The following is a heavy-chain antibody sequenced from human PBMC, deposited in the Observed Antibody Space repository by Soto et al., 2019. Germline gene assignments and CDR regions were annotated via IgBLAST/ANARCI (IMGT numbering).Heavy chain of an antibody. Sequence: ASVKVSCKASGYTFTSYAMHWVRQAPGQRLEWMGWINAGNGNTKYSQKFQGRVTITRDTSASTAYMELSSLRSEDTAVYYCAREGGTMVRGMKSFWGQGTLVIVSS. J-gene: IGHJ4*02. CDR1: GYTFTSYA. CDR3: AREGGTMVRGMKSF. D-gene: IGHD3-10*01. V-gene: IGHV1-3*01. CDR2: INAGNGNT.